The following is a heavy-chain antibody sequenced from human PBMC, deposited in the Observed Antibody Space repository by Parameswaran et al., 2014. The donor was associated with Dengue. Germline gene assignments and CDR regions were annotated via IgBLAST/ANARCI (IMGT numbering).Heavy chain of an antibody. D-gene: IGHD4-17*01. CDR3: ARVEPTVTVGFDY. CDR2: IYYSGST. Sequence: RWIRQPPGKGLEWIGYIYYSGSTNYNPSLKSRVTISVDTSKNQFSLKLSSVTAADTAVYYCARVEPTVTVGFDYWGQGTLVTVSS. V-gene: IGHV4-59*08. J-gene: IGHJ4*02.